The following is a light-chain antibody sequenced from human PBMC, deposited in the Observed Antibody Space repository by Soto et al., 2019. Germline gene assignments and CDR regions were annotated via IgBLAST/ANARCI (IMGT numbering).Light chain of an antibody. CDR1: QSVTNNY. CDR2: GAS. V-gene: IGKV3-20*01. J-gene: IGKJ1*01. CDR3: QQYGSSRWT. Sequence: DIVLTQSPGTLSLSPGERATVSCRASQSVTNNYLAWYQQKPGQAPRLLIYGASSRATAIPDRFSGSGSGTDFTLTISRLEPEDFAVYYCQQYGSSRWTFGQGTKVDIK.